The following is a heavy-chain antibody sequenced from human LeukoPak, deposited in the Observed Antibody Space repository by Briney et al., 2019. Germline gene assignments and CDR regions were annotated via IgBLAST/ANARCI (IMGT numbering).Heavy chain of an antibody. CDR2: IIGGAGGT. D-gene: IGHD6-19*01. Sequence: GGTLRLSCAASGFSFSSHGMSWVRQAPGKGLEWVSGIIGGAGGTYYADSVKGRFTISRDNAKNTLYLQMNSLRAEDTAVYYCARETSLAGLDYWGQGTLVTVSS. J-gene: IGHJ4*02. CDR3: ARETSLAGLDY. CDR1: GFSFSSHG. V-gene: IGHV3-23*01.